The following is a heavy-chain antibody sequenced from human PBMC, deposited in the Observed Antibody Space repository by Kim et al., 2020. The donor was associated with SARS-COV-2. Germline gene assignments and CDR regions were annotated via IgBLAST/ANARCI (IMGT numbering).Heavy chain of an antibody. D-gene: IGHD1-26*01. CDR3: ARAYSGNYYYGMDV. V-gene: IGHV3-30*01. Sequence: ANSVKGRFTISRDNSKNTLYLQMNSLRPEDTAVYYCARAYSGNYYYGMDVLGQGTTVTVSS. J-gene: IGHJ6*02.